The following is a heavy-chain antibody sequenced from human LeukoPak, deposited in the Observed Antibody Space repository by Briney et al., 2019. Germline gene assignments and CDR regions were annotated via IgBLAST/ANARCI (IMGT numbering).Heavy chain of an antibody. D-gene: IGHD3-10*01. CDR3: ARSPYYYFDY. CDR1: GGSISSSSYY. V-gene: IGHV4-30-4*08. J-gene: IGHJ4*02. CDR2: IYYSGST. Sequence: SETLSLTCTVSGGSISSSSYYWGWIRQPPGKGLEWIGYIYYSGSTYYNPSLKSRVTISVDTSKNQFSLNLSSVTAADTAVYYCARSPYYYFDYWGQGTLVTVSS.